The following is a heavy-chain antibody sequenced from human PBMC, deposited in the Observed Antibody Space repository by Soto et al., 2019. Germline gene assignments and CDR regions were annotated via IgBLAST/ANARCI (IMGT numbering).Heavy chain of an antibody. J-gene: IGHJ6*02. V-gene: IGHV4-61*08. CDR1: GGSISSGDYY. CDR2: IYYSGST. CDR3: ARDYHYYYGMDV. D-gene: IGHD3-16*02. Sequence: PSETLSLTCTVSGGSISSGDYYWSWIRQPPGKGLEWIGYIYYSGSTNYNPSLKSRVTISVDTSKNQFSLKLSSVTAADTAVYYCARDYHYYYGMDVWGQGTTVTVSS.